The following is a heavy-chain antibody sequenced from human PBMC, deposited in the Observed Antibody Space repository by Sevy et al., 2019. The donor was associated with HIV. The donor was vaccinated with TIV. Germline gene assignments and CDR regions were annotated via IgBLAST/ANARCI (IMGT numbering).Heavy chain of an antibody. CDR2: IYIAGRT. CDR1: GFTVSDNY. Sequence: RGSLRLSCAVSGFTVSDNYMNWVRQAPGKGLEWVSIIYIAGRTYYADSVRGRFTISRDKAKNTLYLQMNSLRVEDTAVYYCVREDLVLGEDNYYGMDVWGQGITVTVSS. J-gene: IGHJ6*02. CDR3: VREDLVLGEDNYYGMDV. V-gene: IGHV3-53*01. D-gene: IGHD3-16*01.